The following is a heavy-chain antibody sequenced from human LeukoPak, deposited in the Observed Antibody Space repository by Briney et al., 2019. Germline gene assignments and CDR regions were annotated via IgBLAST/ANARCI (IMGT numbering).Heavy chain of an antibody. Sequence: GESLKISCKGSGYSFTSYWTGWVRQMPGKGLEWMGIIYPGDSDTRYSPSFQGQVTISADKSISTAYLQWSSLKASDTAMYYCATLPAYSGYDLWGYYFDYWGQGTLVTVSS. V-gene: IGHV5-51*01. CDR3: ATLPAYSGYDLWGYYFDY. CDR2: IYPGDSDT. D-gene: IGHD5-12*01. J-gene: IGHJ4*02. CDR1: GYSFTSYW.